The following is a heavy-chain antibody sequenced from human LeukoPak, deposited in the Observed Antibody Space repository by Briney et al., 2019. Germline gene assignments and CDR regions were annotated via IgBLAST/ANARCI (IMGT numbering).Heavy chain of an antibody. CDR2: IKSYT. CDR1: GYTFTTYG. V-gene: IGHV1-18*01. J-gene: IGHJ4*02. D-gene: IGHD6-19*01. CDR3: ARDRGDSSGAY. Sequence: ASVKVSCKASGYTFTTYGFSWVRQAPGQGLEWMGYIKSYTKYAEKFQDRFTMTTDTSTNTAYMELSSLTSDDTAVYYCARDRGDSSGAYWGQGTLVTVSS.